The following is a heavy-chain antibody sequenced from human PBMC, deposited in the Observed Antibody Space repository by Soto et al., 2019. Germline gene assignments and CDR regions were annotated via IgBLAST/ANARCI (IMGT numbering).Heavy chain of an antibody. V-gene: IGHV3-7*04. CDR3: ARSGGPGTVDF. D-gene: IGHD1-1*01. CDR1: GFMFSIYW. J-gene: IGHJ4*02. Sequence: EVQLVESGGGLVQPGGSLRLSCEASGFMFSIYWMSWVRQVPGKGLEWVANINQGGSEQYYVDSVKGRFTISRDNAENSLYLQLNSLRAEDTGVYYCARSGGPGTVDFWGQGTLVTVSS. CDR2: INQGGSEQ.